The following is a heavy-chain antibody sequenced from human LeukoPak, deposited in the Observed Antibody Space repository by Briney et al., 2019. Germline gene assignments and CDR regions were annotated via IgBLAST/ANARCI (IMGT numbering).Heavy chain of an antibody. D-gene: IGHD2-2*01. CDR3: ARDSYCSSTSCYEGDAFDI. CDR2: ISSSNSTI. V-gene: IGHV3-48*01. Sequence: GGSLRLSCAASGFTFSSYSMNWVRQAPGKGLEWVSYISSSNSTIYYADSVKGRFTISRDNAKNSLYLQMNSLRAEDTAVYYCARDSYCSSTSCYEGDAFDIWGQGTMVTVSS. J-gene: IGHJ3*02. CDR1: GFTFSSYS.